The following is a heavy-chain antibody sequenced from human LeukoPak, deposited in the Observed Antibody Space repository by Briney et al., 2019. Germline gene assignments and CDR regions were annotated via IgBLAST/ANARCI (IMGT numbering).Heavy chain of an antibody. Sequence: SETLSLTRTGSGGSISSYYWSWIRQPAGKGLEWIGRIYTSGSTNYNPSLKSRVTMSVDTSKNQFSLKLSSVTAADTAVYYCARDLIQYNWNDAGDFDIWGQGTMVTVSS. J-gene: IGHJ3*02. D-gene: IGHD1-1*01. CDR3: ARDLIQYNWNDAGDFDI. CDR2: IYTSGST. V-gene: IGHV4-4*07. CDR1: GGSISSYY.